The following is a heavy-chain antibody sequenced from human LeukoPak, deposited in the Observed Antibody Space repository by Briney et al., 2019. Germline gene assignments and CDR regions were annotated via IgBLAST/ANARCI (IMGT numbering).Heavy chain of an antibody. Sequence: GGSLRLSCAAPGFTFSSYWMHWVRQAPGKGLVWVSRINSDGSSTSYADSVKGRFTISRDNAKNTLYLQMNSLRAEDTAVYYCAREDSSWYMNWLDPWGQGTLVTVSS. D-gene: IGHD6-13*01. V-gene: IGHV3-74*01. CDR2: INSDGSST. J-gene: IGHJ5*02. CDR3: AREDSSWYMNWLDP. CDR1: GFTFSSYW.